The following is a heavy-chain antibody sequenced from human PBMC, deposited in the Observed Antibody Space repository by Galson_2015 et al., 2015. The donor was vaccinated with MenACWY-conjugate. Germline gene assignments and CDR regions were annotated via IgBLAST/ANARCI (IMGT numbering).Heavy chain of an antibody. CDR1: GFTFNNYG. V-gene: IGHV3-74*01. CDR3: ARDTNWSFDS. J-gene: IGHJ4*02. D-gene: IGHD1-1*01. Sequence: SLRLSCAASGFTFNNYGMHWVRQPPGKGLEWISYIKADGRFSNYAYSLKGRFTISTDNAKNMVYLQMDGLEGEDAAVYFCARDTNWSFDSWGQGTLVTVPS. CDR2: IKADGRFS.